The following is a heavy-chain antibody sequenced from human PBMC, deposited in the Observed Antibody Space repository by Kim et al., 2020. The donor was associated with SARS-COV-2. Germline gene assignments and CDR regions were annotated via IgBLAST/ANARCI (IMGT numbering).Heavy chain of an antibody. CDR3: AREVGYYYDSSGFFDY. V-gene: IGHV4-59*01. J-gene: IGHJ4*02. D-gene: IGHD3-22*01. Sequence: SLKSRVTISVDTSKNQFSLKLSSVTAADTAVYYCAREVGYYYDSSGFFDYWGQGTLVTVSS.